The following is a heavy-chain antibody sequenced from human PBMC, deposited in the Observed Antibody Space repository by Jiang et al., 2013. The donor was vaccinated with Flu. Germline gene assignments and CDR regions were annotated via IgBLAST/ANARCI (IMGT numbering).Heavy chain of an antibody. J-gene: IGHJ6*02. CDR3: ARDPHLGSYYGMDV. V-gene: IGHV1-69*01. CDR1: GGTFSSYA. CDR2: IIPLFGTA. Sequence: GAEVKKPGSSVKVSCKASGGTFSSYAISWVRQAPGQGLEWMGGIIPLFGTANYAQRFQGRVTITADESTSTAYMELSSLRSEDTAVYYCARDPHLGSYYGMDVWGQGTTVTVSS. D-gene: IGHD3-16*01.